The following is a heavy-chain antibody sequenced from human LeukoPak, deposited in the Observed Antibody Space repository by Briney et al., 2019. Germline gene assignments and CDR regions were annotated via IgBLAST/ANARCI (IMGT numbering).Heavy chain of an antibody. Sequence: GGSLRLSCAASGFTFNNYGMHWVRQAPGKGLEWVAVISSDGTQKYYADSVKGRVTISRDDFKKTVYLQMNSLRGEDTAVYYCAKSLGGYNTGDYYYYGMDVWGQGTTVSVSS. CDR1: GFTFNNYG. CDR2: ISSDGTQK. CDR3: AKSLGGYNTGDYYYYGMDV. D-gene: IGHD5-24*01. J-gene: IGHJ6*02. V-gene: IGHV3-30*18.